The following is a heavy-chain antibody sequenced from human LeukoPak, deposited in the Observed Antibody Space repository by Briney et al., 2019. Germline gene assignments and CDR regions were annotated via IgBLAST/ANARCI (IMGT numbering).Heavy chain of an antibody. CDR2: IYYSGST. CDR3: ARTYSDYVRFDP. Sequence: SETLSLTCTVSGGSISSYYWSWIRQPPGKGLEWIGYIYYSGSTNYNPSPKSRVTILVDTSKNQFSLKLSSVTAADTAVYYCARTYSDYVRFDPWGQGTLVTVSS. J-gene: IGHJ5*02. D-gene: IGHD5-12*01. V-gene: IGHV4-59*01. CDR1: GGSISSYY.